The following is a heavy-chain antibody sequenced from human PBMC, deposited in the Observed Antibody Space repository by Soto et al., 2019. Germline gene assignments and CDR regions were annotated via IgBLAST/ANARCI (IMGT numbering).Heavy chain of an antibody. CDR1: SGSISSSNW. D-gene: IGHD2-2*01. CDR3: ARVTEIVVVPAAMYWSNAFDI. CDR2: IYHSGST. J-gene: IGHJ3*02. V-gene: IGHV4-4*02. Sequence: QVQLQESGPGLVKPSGTLSLTCAVSSGSISSSNWWSWVRQPPGKGLEWIGEIYHSGSTNYNPSLKSRVTISVDKSKNQFSLKLSSVTAADTAVYYCARVTEIVVVPAAMYWSNAFDIWGQGTMVTVSS.